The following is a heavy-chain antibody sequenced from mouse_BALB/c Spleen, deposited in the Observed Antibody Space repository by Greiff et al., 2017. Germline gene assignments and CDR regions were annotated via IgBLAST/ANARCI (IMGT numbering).Heavy chain of an antibody. J-gene: IGHJ4*01. D-gene: IGHD4-1*01. V-gene: IGHV1S81*02. CDR2: INPSNGGT. Sequence: QVQLQQSGAELVKPGASVKSSCKASGYTFTSYYMYWVKQRPGQGLEWIGEINPSNGGTNFNEKFKSKATLTVDKSSSTAYMQLSSLTSEDSAVYYCTRGGLTDAMDYWGQGTSVTVSS. CDR1: GYTFTSYY. CDR3: TRGGLTDAMDY.